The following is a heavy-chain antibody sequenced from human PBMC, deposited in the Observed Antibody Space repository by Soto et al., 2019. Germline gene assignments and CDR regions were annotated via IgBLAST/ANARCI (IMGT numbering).Heavy chain of an antibody. CDR3: ARATSVDAY. CDR2: IKQDGSEK. CDR1: GFAFSGYW. Sequence: EVQLVESGGDLVQPGGSLRLSCAASGFAFSGYWMSWVRQAPVKGLEGVANIKQDGSEKYYVDSVKGRFTISRDNAKNSLYLQMNSLRVEDTAVYYCARATSVDAYWGQGTLVTVSS. D-gene: IGHD5-12*01. V-gene: IGHV3-7*01. J-gene: IGHJ4*02.